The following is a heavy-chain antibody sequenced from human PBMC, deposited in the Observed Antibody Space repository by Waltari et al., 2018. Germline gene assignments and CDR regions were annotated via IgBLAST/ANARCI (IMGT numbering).Heavy chain of an antibody. CDR1: GYTFTGYY. V-gene: IGHV1-2*06. J-gene: IGHJ5*02. Sequence: QVQLVQSGAEVKKPGASVKVSCKASGYTFTGYYMHWVRQAPGQGLEWMGRINPNSGGTTYAQKFQGRVTMTRDTSISTAYMELSRLRSDDTAVYYCASGHVDTMVRGVTGGWFDPWGQGTLVTVSS. CDR2: INPNSGGT. CDR3: ASGHVDTMVRGVTGGWFDP. D-gene: IGHD3-10*01.